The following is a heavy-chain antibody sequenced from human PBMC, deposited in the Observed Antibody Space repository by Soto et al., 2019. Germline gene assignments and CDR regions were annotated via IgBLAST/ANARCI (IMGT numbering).Heavy chain of an antibody. D-gene: IGHD1-1*01. Sequence: ASVNVSCKASGYTFTSYYMHWVRQAPGQGLEWMGIINPSGGSTSYAQKFQGRVTMTRDTSTSTVYMELSSLRSEDTAVYYCARVSADGTFDYWGQGALVTVSS. CDR1: GYTFTSYY. V-gene: IGHV1-46*01. CDR2: INPSGGST. J-gene: IGHJ4*02. CDR3: ARVSADGTFDY.